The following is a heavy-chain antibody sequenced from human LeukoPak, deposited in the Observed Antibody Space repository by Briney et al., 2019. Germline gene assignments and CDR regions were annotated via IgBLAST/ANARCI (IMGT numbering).Heavy chain of an antibody. D-gene: IGHD2-15*01. Sequence: ASVKVSCKAFGYTFTGYYIHWVRQAPGQGLEWMRWINPNNGATNYAQNFQGRVTLTRDTSISTAYMELRGLRSDDTAVYYCARASTPSCSGTTYFLDYWGQGTLVTVSS. V-gene: IGHV1-2*02. J-gene: IGHJ4*02. CDR3: ARASTPSCSGTTYFLDY. CDR1: GYTFTGYY. CDR2: INPNNGAT.